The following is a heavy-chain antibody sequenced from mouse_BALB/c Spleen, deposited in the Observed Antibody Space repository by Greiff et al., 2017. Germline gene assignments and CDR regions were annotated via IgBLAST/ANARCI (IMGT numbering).Heavy chain of an antibody. V-gene: IGHV7-3*02. CDR1: GFTFTDYY. CDR2: IRNKANGYTT. J-gene: IGHJ4*01. CDR3: ARPTSYAMDY. Sequence: EVMLVESGGGLVQPGGSLRLSCATSGFTFTDYYMSWVRQPPGKALEWLGFIRNKANGYTTEYSASVKGRFTISRDNSQSILYLQMNTLRAEDSATYYCARPTSYAMDYWGQGTSVTVSS. D-gene: IGHD5-5*01.